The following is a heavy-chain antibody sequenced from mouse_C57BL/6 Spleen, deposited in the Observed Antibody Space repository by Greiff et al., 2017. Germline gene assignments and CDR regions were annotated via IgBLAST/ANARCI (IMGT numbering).Heavy chain of an antibody. CDR2: ISNGGGST. V-gene: IGHV5-12*01. D-gene: IGHD2-4*01. CDR1: GFTFSDYY. Sequence: VESGGGLVQPGGSLKLSCAASGFTFSDYYMFWVRQTPEKRLEWVAYISNGGGSTYYPDTVKGRFTISRDNAKNTLYLQMSRLKSEDTAMYYCARHDYYDYDWDWYFDVWGTGTTVTVSS. CDR3: ARHDYYDYDWDWYFDV. J-gene: IGHJ1*03.